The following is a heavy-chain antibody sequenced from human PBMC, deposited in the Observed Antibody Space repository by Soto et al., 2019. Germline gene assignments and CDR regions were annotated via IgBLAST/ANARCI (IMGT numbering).Heavy chain of an antibody. CDR2: INPSGGRT. V-gene: IGHV1-46*01. CDR1: GYTFTSYY. Sequence: QVLLVQSGAEVTRPGASVKVSCKASGYTFTSYYMHWVPQAPGQGLEWMAMINPSGGRTKYAQIFQGRVTLTRDTSTGTVDMELSSLTSEDTAIYYCARGPSCGGDCYLFDYWGQGTQVTVSS. D-gene: IGHD2-21*02. CDR3: ARGPSCGGDCYLFDY. J-gene: IGHJ4*02.